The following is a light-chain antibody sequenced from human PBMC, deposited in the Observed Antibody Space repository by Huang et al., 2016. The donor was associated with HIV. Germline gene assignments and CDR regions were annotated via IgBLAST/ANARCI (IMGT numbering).Light chain of an antibody. CDR3: QQRSNWRFT. V-gene: IGKV3-11*01. CDR2: DAS. J-gene: IGKJ3*01. Sequence: EIVLTQSPATLSLSPGERATLSCRASQSVRSYLAWYQQKPGHAPRLLIYDASNRATGIPARFSGSGSGTDITLTISSLEPEDFAVYYCQQRSNWRFTFGPGTKVDI. CDR1: QSVRSY.